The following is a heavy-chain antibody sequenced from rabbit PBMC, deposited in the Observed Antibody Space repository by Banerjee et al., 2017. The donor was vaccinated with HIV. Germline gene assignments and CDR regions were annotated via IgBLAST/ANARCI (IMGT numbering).Heavy chain of an antibody. Sequence: QSLEESGGDLVKPGASLTLTCTASGFSFSSNYYMCWVRQAPGKGLEWIACIYAGSSGSTYYASWAKGRFTISKTSSTTVTLQMTSLTAADTATYFCARESYASYSGMDLWGPGTLVTVS. D-gene: IGHD4-2*01. CDR2: IYAGSSGST. CDR3: ARESYASYSGMDL. J-gene: IGHJ6*01. V-gene: IGHV1S40*01. CDR1: GFSFSSNYY.